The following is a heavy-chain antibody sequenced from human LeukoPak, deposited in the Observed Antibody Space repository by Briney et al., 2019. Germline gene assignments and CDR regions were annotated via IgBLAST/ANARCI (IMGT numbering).Heavy chain of an antibody. V-gene: IGHV3-30*18. Sequence: GVSLRLSCAASGITFSGYGMHWVRQAPGKGLEWVAVISYAGSNKYYADSVKGRFTLSRDNSKNTLYLQMNSLRAEDTAVYYCAKTRGTARRMGYFDYWGQGTLVTVSS. CDR1: GITFSGYG. CDR2: ISYAGSNK. CDR3: AKTRGTARRMGYFDY. J-gene: IGHJ4*02. D-gene: IGHD6-6*01.